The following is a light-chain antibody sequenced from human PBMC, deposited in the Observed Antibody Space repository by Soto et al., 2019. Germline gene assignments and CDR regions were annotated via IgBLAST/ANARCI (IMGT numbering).Light chain of an antibody. CDR1: QSVTSNY. CDR2: GAS. V-gene: IGKV3-20*01. J-gene: IGKJ5*01. Sequence: EIVLTQSPGTLSLSPGERATVSCRASQSVTSNYLAWYQQKPGQAPRLLVYGASSRATGISDRFSGSGSGTDFTLTISRLEPEDFAVYYCQHYVSPPITFGQGTRLEIK. CDR3: QHYVSPPIT.